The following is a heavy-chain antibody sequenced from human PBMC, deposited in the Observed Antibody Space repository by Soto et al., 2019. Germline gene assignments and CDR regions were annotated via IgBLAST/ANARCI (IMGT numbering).Heavy chain of an antibody. CDR1: GFTFSDYY. CDR2: ISSSGSTI. Sequence: GGSLRLSCAASGFTFSDYYMSWIRQAPGKGLEWVSYISSSGSTIYYADSVKGRFTISRDNAKNSLYLQLNSLRAEDTAVYYCARDVSSYDFWSGYYFYDAFDIWGQGTMVTVSS. V-gene: IGHV3-11*01. D-gene: IGHD3-3*01. CDR3: ARDVSSYDFWSGYYFYDAFDI. J-gene: IGHJ3*02.